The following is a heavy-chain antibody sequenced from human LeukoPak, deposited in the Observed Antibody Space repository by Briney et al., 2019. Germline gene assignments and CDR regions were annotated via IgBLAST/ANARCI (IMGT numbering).Heavy chain of an antibody. CDR2: IKSKTNGGAT. Sequence: GGSLKLSCAASGFTFSGSAMNWFRQAPGKGLERVGRIKSKTNGGATDYAAPVEGRFSISRDDSKNTLHLQMNSLKMEDTAVYFCTTGRTPDFWGQGTLVTVSS. CDR1: GFTFSGSA. V-gene: IGHV3-15*01. D-gene: IGHD2-2*01. CDR3: TTGRTPDF. J-gene: IGHJ4*02.